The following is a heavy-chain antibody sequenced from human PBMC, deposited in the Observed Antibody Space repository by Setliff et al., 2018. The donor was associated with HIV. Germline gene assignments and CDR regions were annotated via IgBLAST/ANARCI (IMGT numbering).Heavy chain of an antibody. CDR1: GFTFSSYS. CDR3: GVSGCSSPGY. V-gene: IGHV3-21*01. Sequence: GGSLRLSCAASGFTFSSYSMNWVRQAPGKGLEWVSSISSSSSYIYYADSVKGRFTISRDNAKNTHYLQMHSLRPEDTAVYYCGVSGCSSPGYWGQGTLVTVSS. J-gene: IGHJ4*02. CDR2: ISSSSSYI. D-gene: IGHD6-25*01.